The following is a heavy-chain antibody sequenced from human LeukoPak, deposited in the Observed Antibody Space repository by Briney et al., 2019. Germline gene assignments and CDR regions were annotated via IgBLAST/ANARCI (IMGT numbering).Heavy chain of an antibody. J-gene: IGHJ6*03. V-gene: IGHV1-18*01. Sequence: ASVKLFCKTSGYTFTSYGVSWVRQPPGQGLEWMGWIVTYNGNTYYSQKFQGRVTMTTDTSTSTGYLELRSLRSDDTAVYYCAKTTVTSEEYYYYYMDVWGKGTTVTVSS. D-gene: IGHD4-11*01. CDR1: GYTFTSYG. CDR3: AKTTVTSEEYYYYYMDV. CDR2: IVTYNGNT.